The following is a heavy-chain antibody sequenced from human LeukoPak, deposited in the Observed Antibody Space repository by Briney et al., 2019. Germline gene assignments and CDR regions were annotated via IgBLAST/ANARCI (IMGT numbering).Heavy chain of an antibody. CDR2: INWNGGST. Sequence: GGSLRLSCAASGFTFDDYGMSWGRQAPGKGLEWVSGINWNGGSTGYADSVKGRFTTSRDNAKNSLYLQMNSLRAEDTALYYCARQRPNYYGSSYYYYMDVWGKGTTVTVSS. V-gene: IGHV3-20*04. CDR1: GFTFDDYG. CDR3: ARQRPNYYGSSYYYYMDV. J-gene: IGHJ6*03. D-gene: IGHD3-10*01.